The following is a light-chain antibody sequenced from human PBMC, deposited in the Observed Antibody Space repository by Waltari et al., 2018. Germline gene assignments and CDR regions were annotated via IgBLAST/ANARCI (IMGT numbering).Light chain of an antibody. CDR3: SSYISSSTLEL. CDR1: SSDVGGYNY. Sequence: QSALTQPASVSGSPGQSITISCTGTSSDVGGYNYVPWYQQHPGKAPKLMFYDVSNRPSGVSNRFSGSKSGNTASLTISGLQAEDEADYYCSSYISSSTLELFGGGTSLTVL. V-gene: IGLV2-14*03. J-gene: IGLJ2*01. CDR2: DVS.